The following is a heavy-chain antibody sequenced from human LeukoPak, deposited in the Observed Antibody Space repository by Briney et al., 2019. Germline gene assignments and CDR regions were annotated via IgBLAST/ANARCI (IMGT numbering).Heavy chain of an antibody. J-gene: IGHJ4*02. CDR3: ARTYYYDSSGYYTLEYYFDY. CDR2: IYYSGST. Sequence: SETLSLTCTVSGGSISSYYWSWIRQPPGKGLEWIGYIYYSGSTNYNPSLKSRVTISVDTSKNQFSLKLSSVTAADTAVYYCARTYYYDSSGYYTLEYYFDYWGQGTLVTVSS. V-gene: IGHV4-59*01. CDR1: GGSISSYY. D-gene: IGHD3-22*01.